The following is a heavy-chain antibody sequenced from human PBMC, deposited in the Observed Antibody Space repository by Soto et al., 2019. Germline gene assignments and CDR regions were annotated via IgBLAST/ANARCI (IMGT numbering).Heavy chain of an antibody. CDR3: TGDVSSRYFEL. J-gene: IGHJ2*01. CDR2: IWYDGSNT. CDR1: GFTFRNYG. V-gene: IGHV3-33*01. Sequence: QVQLVESGGGVVQPGRSLRLSCAASGFTFRNYGMHWVRQAPGKGLEWVAVIWYDGSNTFYTNSVKGRFTISRDKSKSTLHVQMNSLRAEDTVVYLCTGDVSSRYFELWGRGLLVTVSS.